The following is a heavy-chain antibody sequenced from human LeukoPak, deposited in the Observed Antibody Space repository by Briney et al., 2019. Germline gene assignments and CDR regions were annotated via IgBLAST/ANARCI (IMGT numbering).Heavy chain of an antibody. CDR1: GFTFSSYW. J-gene: IGHJ4*02. V-gene: IGHV3-7*05. D-gene: IGHD2-15*01. Sequence: GGSLRLSCAASGFTFSSYWMSWVRQAPGKGLEWVANIKKDGSDKYYVDSVKGRFTISRDNAKNSLYLQMNSLRAEDTAVYYCARSLGYCSAGSCFPFDYWGQGTLVTVSS. CDR2: IKKDGSDK. CDR3: ARSLGYCSAGSCFPFDY.